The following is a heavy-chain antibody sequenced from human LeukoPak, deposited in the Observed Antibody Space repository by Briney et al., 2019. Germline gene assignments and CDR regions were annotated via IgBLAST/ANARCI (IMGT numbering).Heavy chain of an antibody. CDR1: GGSLSNYY. Sequence: SETLSLTCSFSGGSLSNYYWSWVRQPPGKGLEWIGYIYYSGSTDYSPSLKSRVTISIDTSKNHFSLRLSSVTAADTASYYCARGYAYGPNYYFDYWGQGTLVTVSS. J-gene: IGHJ4*02. D-gene: IGHD5-18*01. CDR2: IYYSGST. CDR3: ARGYAYGPNYYFDY. V-gene: IGHV4-59*01.